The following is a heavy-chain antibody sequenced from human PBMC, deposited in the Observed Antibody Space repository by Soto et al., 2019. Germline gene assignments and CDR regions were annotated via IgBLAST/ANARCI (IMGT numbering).Heavy chain of an antibody. D-gene: IGHD1-26*01. CDR3: ATDRLVGAIQFDY. CDR1: GYTFTSYG. V-gene: IGHV1-18*01. CDR2: ISAYNGNT. Sequence: GASVKVSCKASGYTFTSYGISWVRQAPGQGLEWMGWISAYNGNTNYAQKLQGRGTMTKDTSTNTAYMELRSLRSDDTAVYYCATDRLVGAIQFDYWGQGTLVTVSS. J-gene: IGHJ4*02.